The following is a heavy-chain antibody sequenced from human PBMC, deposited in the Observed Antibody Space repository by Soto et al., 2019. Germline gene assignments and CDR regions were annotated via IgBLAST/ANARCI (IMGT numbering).Heavy chain of an antibody. J-gene: IGHJ4*02. CDR1: GFTFSSYS. CDR2: ISSSSSYI. CDR3: ARVGVDTAVDPPYFDY. D-gene: IGHD5-18*01. V-gene: IGHV3-21*01. Sequence: GGSLRLSCAASGFTFSSYSMNWVRQAPGKGLEWVSSISSSSSYIYYADSVKGRFTISRDNAKNSLYLQMNSLRAEDTAVYYCARVGVDTAVDPPYFDYWGQGTLVTVSS.